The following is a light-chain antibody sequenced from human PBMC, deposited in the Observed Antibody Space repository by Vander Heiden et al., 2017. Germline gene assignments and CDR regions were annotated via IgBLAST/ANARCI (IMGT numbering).Light chain of an antibody. Sequence: DIQMTQSPSSLSASLGARVTITCRTSQSIGVYLNWYQQKPGKAPNLLIYIASSLQTGVPPRFSGSGSGIDFTLTISSLQPEDSATYYCQQTYTTPQTFGGGTKVEIK. CDR3: QQTYTTPQT. J-gene: IGKJ4*01. CDR2: IAS. V-gene: IGKV1-39*01. CDR1: QSIGVY.